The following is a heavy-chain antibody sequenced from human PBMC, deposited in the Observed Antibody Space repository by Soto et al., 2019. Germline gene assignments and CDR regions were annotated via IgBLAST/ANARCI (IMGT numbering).Heavy chain of an antibody. CDR3: GLMGGYCSSTSCYRENYYYGMDV. CDR1: GGSFSGYY. J-gene: IGHJ6*02. CDR2: INHSGST. Sequence: SETLSLTCAVYGGSFSGYYWSWIRQPPGKGLEWIGEINHSGSTNYNPSLKSRVTISVDTSKNQFSLKLSSVTAADTAVYYCGLMGGYCSSTSCYRENYYYGMDVWGQGTTVTVSS. D-gene: IGHD2-2*02. V-gene: IGHV4-34*01.